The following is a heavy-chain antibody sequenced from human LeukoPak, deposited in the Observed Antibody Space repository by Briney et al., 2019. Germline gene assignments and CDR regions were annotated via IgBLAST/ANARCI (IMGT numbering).Heavy chain of an antibody. Sequence: GGSLRLSCAASGFTVSSNYMTWVRQAPGKGLEWVSVIYSGGSTYYADSVKGRFTISRDNSKNTLYLQMNSLRAEDTAVYYCAKDGNEAGIAAFDYWGQGTLVTVSS. V-gene: IGHV3-66*01. J-gene: IGHJ4*02. D-gene: IGHD6-13*01. CDR3: AKDGNEAGIAAFDY. CDR1: GFTVSSNY. CDR2: IYSGGST.